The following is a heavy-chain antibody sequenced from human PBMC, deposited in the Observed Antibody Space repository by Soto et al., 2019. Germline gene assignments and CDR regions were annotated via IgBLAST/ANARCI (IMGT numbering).Heavy chain of an antibody. CDR2: IYPGDSDT. V-gene: IGHV5-51*01. Sequence: PGESLKISCKGSGYSFNSYWIGWVRQMPGKGLEWREIIYPGDSDTRYSPSFQGQVTISADKSISTAYLQWSSLKASDTAMYYCAGGGVRGVITRTRDYYGMDVWGQGTTVTVSS. J-gene: IGHJ6*02. D-gene: IGHD3-10*01. CDR3: AGGGVRGVITRTRDYYGMDV. CDR1: GYSFNSYW.